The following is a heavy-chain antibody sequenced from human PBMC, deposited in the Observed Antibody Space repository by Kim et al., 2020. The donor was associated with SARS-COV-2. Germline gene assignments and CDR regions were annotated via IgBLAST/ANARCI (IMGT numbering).Heavy chain of an antibody. D-gene: IGHD2-21*01. CDR3: AREFRDRPPFDP. V-gene: IGHV4-34*01. Sequence: SETLSLTCAVYGGSFSGYYWSWIRQPPGKGLEWIGEINHSGSTNYNPSLKSRVTISVDTSKNQFSLKLSSVTAADTAVYYCAREFRDRPPFDPWGQGTLVTVSS. CDR1: GGSFSGYY. J-gene: IGHJ5*02. CDR2: INHSGST.